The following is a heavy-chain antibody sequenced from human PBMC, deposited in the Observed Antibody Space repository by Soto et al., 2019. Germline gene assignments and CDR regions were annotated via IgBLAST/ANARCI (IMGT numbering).Heavy chain of an antibody. V-gene: IGHV3-48*01. CDR1: GSSFSSHA. Sequence: ELQLVESGGGLVQPGGSLRLSCAASGSSFSSHAMNWVRQAPGKGLEWVSYMGISSSLIVYADSVRGRFTVSRDDAKNSLYLQMNSLRAEDTAVYYCTRDMWTYSGSWESNHWGQGILVTVST. D-gene: IGHD1-26*01. CDR3: TRDMWTYSGSWESNH. J-gene: IGHJ5*02. CDR2: MGISSSLI.